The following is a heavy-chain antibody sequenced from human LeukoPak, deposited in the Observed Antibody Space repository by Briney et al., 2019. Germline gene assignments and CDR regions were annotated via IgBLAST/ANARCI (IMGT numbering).Heavy chain of an antibody. CDR2: IIPILGIA. Sequence: GASVKVYCKAAGRTFSNYTISWVRQAPGQGLEWMGRIIPILGIANYAQKFQGRVTITADKSTSTAYMELSSLRSEDTAVYYCASSYCGGDCYSLYWGQGALVTVSS. J-gene: IGHJ4*02. V-gene: IGHV1-69*02. D-gene: IGHD2-21*02. CDR3: ASSYCGGDCYSLY. CDR1: GRTFSNYT.